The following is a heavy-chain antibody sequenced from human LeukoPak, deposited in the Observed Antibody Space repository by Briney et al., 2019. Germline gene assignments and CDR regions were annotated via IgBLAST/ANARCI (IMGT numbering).Heavy chain of an antibody. J-gene: IGHJ5*02. CDR2: IIPIFGTA. CDR1: GGTFSSYA. D-gene: IGHD3-10*01. CDR3: AREKGFGELFGWFDP. V-gene: IGHV1-69*13. Sequence: ASVKVSCKASGGTFSSYAISWVRQAPGQGLEWMGGIIPIFGTANYAQKFQGRVTITADESTSTAYMELSSLRSEDTAVYYCAREKGFGELFGWFDPWGQGTLVTVSS.